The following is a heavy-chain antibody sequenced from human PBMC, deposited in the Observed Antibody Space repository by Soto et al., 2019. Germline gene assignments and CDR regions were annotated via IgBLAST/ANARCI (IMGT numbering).Heavy chain of an antibody. CDR2: IYYSGST. CDR1: GGSISSYY. CDR3: AGAYGSGSYYFPIYYYYGMDV. V-gene: IGHV4-59*01. J-gene: IGHJ6*02. Sequence: SETLSLTCTVSGGSISSYYWSWIRQPPWKGLEWSGYIYYSGSTNYDASLKGRVTISVDTSKNQFSLKLSSVTAADTAVYYCAGAYGSGSYYFPIYYYYGMDVWGQGTTVTVSS. D-gene: IGHD3-10*01.